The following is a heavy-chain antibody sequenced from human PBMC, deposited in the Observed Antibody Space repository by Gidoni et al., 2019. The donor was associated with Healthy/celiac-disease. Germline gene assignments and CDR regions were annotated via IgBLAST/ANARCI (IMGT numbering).Heavy chain of an antibody. CDR1: GFTFSSHG. V-gene: IGHV3-33*01. CDR2: IWYDGSNK. J-gene: IGHJ4*02. CDR3: ARDYYDSSGYPIGDLDY. D-gene: IGHD3-22*01. Sequence: QVQLVESGGGVVQPGRSLRLSCAASGFTFSSHGMHWVRQAQGKGLEWVAVIWYDGSNKYYADSVKGRFTISRDNSKNTLYLQMNSLRAEDTAVYYCARDYYDSSGYPIGDLDYWGQGTLVTVSS.